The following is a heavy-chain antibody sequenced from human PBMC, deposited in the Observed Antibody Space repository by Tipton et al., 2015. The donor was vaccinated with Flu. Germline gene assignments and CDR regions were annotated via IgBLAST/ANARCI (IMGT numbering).Heavy chain of an antibody. CDR1: GCSIGSSTYY. V-gene: IGHV4-61*02. J-gene: IGHJ4*02. D-gene: IGHD3-10*01. CDR3: ARSPSYSGSGIYPYYFDD. Sequence: LRLSCTVFGCSIGSSTYYWNWIRQHPGKGLEWIGRIYTTGSVNYNPSLRGRVTIAGDTSRNHFSLQLTSVTAADTAVYFCARSPSYSGSGIYPYYFDDWGQGTLITVAS. CDR2: IYTTGSV.